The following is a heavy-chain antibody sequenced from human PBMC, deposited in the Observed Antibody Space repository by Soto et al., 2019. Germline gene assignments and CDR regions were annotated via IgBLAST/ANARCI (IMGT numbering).Heavy chain of an antibody. Sequence: EVQMLESGGGLVHPGGSLRLSCAASGFTFSNYAMNWVRQAPGKGLEWVSSISGSGRNTYYADSVKGRLTISRDSSKTTRYLQMNSLRVEDTGVSYCAKDLNGSGSFTSYYHYGMDVWGQGTTVTVSS. CDR1: GFTFSNYA. J-gene: IGHJ6*02. D-gene: IGHD3-10*01. CDR2: ISGSGRNT. CDR3: AKDLNGSGSFTSYYHYGMDV. V-gene: IGHV3-23*01.